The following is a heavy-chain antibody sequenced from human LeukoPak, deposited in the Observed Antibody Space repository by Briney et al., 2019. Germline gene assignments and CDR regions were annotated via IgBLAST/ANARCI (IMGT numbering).Heavy chain of an antibody. CDR2: IYYSGST. CDR1: GGSISSYY. J-gene: IGHJ4*02. CDR3: ARYPNNHDSRFREKGFDY. Sequence: SETLSLTCTVSGGSISSYYWSWIRQPPGKGLECIVDIYYSGSTNYNPSLKSRVTISVDTSKNQFSLKLSSVTAADTAVYYCARYPNNHDSRFREKGFDYWGQGTLVTVSS. D-gene: IGHD3-22*01. V-gene: IGHV4-59*01.